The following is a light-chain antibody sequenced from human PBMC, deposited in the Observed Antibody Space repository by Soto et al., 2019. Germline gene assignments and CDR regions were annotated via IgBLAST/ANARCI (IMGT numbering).Light chain of an antibody. J-gene: IGKJ1*01. CDR2: AAS. V-gene: IGKV1-39*01. CDR3: QQSYSTPPT. Sequence: DIQMTQSPSSLSASVGDRVTITCRASQSISSYLNWYQQKPGKAPKLLIYAASSLQSGVPSRFSGSGSGTDFTLTISSLQPEDCATYYSQQSYSTPPTFGQGTKGEIK. CDR1: QSISSY.